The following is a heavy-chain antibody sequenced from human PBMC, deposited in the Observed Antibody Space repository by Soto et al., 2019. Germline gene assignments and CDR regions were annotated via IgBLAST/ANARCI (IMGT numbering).Heavy chain of an antibody. CDR3: ARPYYDSGASDFWDF. J-gene: IGHJ4*02. V-gene: IGHV1-2*02. CDR1: GYTFTGYY. D-gene: IGHD3-22*01. Sequence: QVQLVQSGAEVKKPGASVKVSCEASGYTFTGYYIHWVRQAPGQGLEWMGWINPNSGDTNYAQKFQGRVTMTRDTSIRTAYMELSRLRSDDTAVYYCARPYYDSGASDFWDFWGQGTLVTVSS. CDR2: INPNSGDT.